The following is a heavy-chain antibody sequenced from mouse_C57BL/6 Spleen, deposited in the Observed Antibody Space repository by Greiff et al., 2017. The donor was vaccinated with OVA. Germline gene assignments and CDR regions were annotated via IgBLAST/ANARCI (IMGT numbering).Heavy chain of an antibody. CDR2: ISYSGST. D-gene: IGHD1-1*01. CDR1: GYSITSGYD. J-gene: IGHJ3*01. Sequence: EVKLVESGPGMVKPSQSLSLTCTVTGYSITSGYDWHWIRHFPGNKLEWMGYISYSGSTNYNPSLKSRISITHDTSKNHFFLKLNSVTTEDTATYYCAIYGSSYAWFAYWGQGTLVTVSA. V-gene: IGHV3-1*01. CDR3: AIYGSSYAWFAY.